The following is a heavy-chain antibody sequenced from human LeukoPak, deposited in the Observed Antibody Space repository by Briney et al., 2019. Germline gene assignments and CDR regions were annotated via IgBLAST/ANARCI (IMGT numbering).Heavy chain of an antibody. D-gene: IGHD4-23*01. CDR2: IYYSDNT. CDR1: GGSISSSTYY. CDR3: ARHGGGNADSFFDY. J-gene: IGHJ4*02. V-gene: IGHV4-39*01. Sequence: PSETLSLTCTVSGGSISSSTYYWGWIRQPPGKGLEWIGSIYYSDNTYYNPSLKIRVTVSVDTSKNQFSLKLSSVTAADTAVYYCARHGGGNADSFFDYWGQGTLVTVSS.